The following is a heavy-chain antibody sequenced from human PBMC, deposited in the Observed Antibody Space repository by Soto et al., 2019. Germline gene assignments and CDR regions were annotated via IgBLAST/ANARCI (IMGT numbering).Heavy chain of an antibody. CDR2: IYYSGST. J-gene: IGHJ5*02. CDR3: ARHPRPGYRSSRDWFDP. D-gene: IGHD6-6*01. Sequence: QVQLQESGPGLVKPSETLSLTCTVPGGSISSYYWSWIQQPPGKGLEWIGYIYYSGSTNYNPSHKSRVTIAVDATDNQYSPQLRSLTPVDTAVYYCARHPRPGYRSSRDWFDPWGKGTLVSVSP. V-gene: IGHV4-59*01. CDR1: GGSISSYY.